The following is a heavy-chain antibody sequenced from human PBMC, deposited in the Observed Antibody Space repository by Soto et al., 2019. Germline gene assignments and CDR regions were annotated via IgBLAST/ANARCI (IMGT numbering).Heavy chain of an antibody. Sequence: PSETLSLTCTVSCGSISSYYWSWIRQPPGKGLEWIGYIYYSGSTNYNPSLKSRVTISVDTSKNQFSLKLSSVTAADTAVYYCARADYDILTGSLYYFDYWGQGTLVTVSS. V-gene: IGHV4-59*01. J-gene: IGHJ4*02. CDR2: IYYSGST. D-gene: IGHD3-9*01. CDR3: ARADYDILTGSLYYFDY. CDR1: CGSISSYY.